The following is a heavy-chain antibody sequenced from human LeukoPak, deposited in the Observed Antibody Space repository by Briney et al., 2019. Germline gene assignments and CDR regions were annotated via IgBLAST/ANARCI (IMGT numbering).Heavy chain of an antibody. D-gene: IGHD6-13*01. CDR3: ARDRGIAAAGYYYYYYMDV. CDR2: TYYRSKWYN. J-gene: IGHJ6*03. V-gene: IGHV6-1*01. Sequence: SQTLSLTCAISGDSVSRNSAAWNWIRQSPSRGLEWLGRTYYRSKWYNDYAVSVKSRITINPDTSKNQFSLQLNSVTPEDTAVYYCARDRGIAAAGYYYYYYMDVWGKGTTVTVSS. CDR1: GDSVSRNSAA.